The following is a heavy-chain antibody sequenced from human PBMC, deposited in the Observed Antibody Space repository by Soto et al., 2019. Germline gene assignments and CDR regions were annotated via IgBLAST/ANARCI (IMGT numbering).Heavy chain of an antibody. CDR1: GGSISSGDYY. CDR2: IYYSGST. CDR3: ARATGIQLWYPRDFDY. Sequence: QVQLQESGPGLVKPSQTLSLTCTVSGGSISSGDYYWSWIRQPPGKGLEWIGYIYYSGSTYYNPSLKSRVTISXXTXKXXFSLKLSSVTAEDTAVYYCARATGIQLWYPRDFDYWGQGTLVTVSS. J-gene: IGHJ4*02. V-gene: IGHV4-30-4*01. D-gene: IGHD5-18*01.